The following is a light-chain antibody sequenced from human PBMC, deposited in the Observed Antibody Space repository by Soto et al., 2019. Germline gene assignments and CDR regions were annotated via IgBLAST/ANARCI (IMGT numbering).Light chain of an antibody. CDR1: SSDVGGYNY. CDR3: QSYDSSLSRV. Sequence: QSALTQPRSVSGSPGQSVTISCTGTSSDVGGYNYVSWYQQHPGKVPKTMIFDVSKRPSGVPDRFSGSKSGNTASLTISGLQAEDEADYYCQSYDSSLSRVFGGGTKLTVL. V-gene: IGLV2-11*01. CDR2: DVS. J-gene: IGLJ2*01.